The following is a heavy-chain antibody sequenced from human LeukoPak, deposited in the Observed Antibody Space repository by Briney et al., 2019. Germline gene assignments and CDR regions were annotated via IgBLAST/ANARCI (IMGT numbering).Heavy chain of an antibody. J-gene: IGHJ4*02. V-gene: IGHV1-2*02. CDR3: ARDRIAVAGGFDY. CDR1: GYTFTGYY. Sequence: ASVKVSCKASGYTFTGYYMHWVRQAPGQGLEWMGWINPNSGGTNYAQEFQGRVTMTRDTSISTAYMELSRLRSDDTAVYYCARDRIAVAGGFDYWGQGTLVTVSS. CDR2: INPNSGGT. D-gene: IGHD6-19*01.